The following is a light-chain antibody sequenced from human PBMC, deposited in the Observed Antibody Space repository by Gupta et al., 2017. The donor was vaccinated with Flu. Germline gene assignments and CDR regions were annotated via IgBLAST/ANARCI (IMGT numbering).Light chain of an antibody. J-gene: IGLJ2*01. CDR3: CSYTGSYTFVV. V-gene: IGLV2-11*01. CDR2: DVS. CDR1: SSDVGGYNY. Sequence: QSALPQPRSVSGSPGQSVTISCTGTSSDVGGYNYVSWYQQHPGKAPKLMIYDVSKRPSGVPDRFTGSTSGYTASLTISRLQAEDEADCYCCSYTGSYTFVVFGGGTKLTVL.